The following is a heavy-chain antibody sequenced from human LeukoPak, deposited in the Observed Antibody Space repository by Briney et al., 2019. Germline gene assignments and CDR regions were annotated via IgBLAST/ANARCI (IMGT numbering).Heavy chain of an antibody. CDR1: GFTFSSYA. Sequence: GGSLRLSCAASGFTFSSYAMSWVRQAPGKGLEWVSAISGSGGSTYYADSVKGRFTISRDNSQNTLYLQMNSLRAEDTAVYYCATLYSGRVFDYWGQGTLVTVSS. J-gene: IGHJ4*02. CDR3: ATLYSGRVFDY. CDR2: ISGSGGST. D-gene: IGHD1-26*01. V-gene: IGHV3-23*01.